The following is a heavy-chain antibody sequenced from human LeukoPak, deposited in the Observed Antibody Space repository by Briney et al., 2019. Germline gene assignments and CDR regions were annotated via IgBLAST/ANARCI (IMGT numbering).Heavy chain of an antibody. J-gene: IGHJ4*02. CDR2: ISWNSGSI. V-gene: IGHV3-9*01. D-gene: IGHD3-3*01. CDR3: AKDGAPNYDFWSGYYYFDY. Sequence: GGSLRLSCAASGFIFDDYAMHWVRQAPGKGLEWVSGISWNSGSIGYADSVKGRFTISRDNAKNSLYLQMNSLRAEDTALYYCAKDGAPNYDFWSGYYYFDYWGQGTLVTVSS. CDR1: GFIFDDYA.